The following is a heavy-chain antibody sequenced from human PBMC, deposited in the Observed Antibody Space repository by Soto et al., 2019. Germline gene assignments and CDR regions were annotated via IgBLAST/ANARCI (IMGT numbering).Heavy chain of an antibody. V-gene: IGHV3-23*01. Sequence: GGSLRLSCAASGFTFSSYAMSWVRQAPGKGLEWVSAISGSGGGTYYADSVKGRFTISRDNSKNTLYPQMNSLRAEDTAVYYCAKDNPVIAVAPLQHWGQGTLVTVSS. CDR3: AKDNPVIAVAPLQH. CDR1: GFTFSSYA. CDR2: ISGSGGGT. D-gene: IGHD6-19*01. J-gene: IGHJ1*01.